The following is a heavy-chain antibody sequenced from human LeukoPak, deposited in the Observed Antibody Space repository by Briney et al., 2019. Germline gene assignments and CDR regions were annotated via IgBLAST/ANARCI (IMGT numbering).Heavy chain of an antibody. CDR2: ISSSNSTI. D-gene: IGHD2-2*01. Sequence: GGSLRLSCAASGFTFSSYSMNWVRQAPGKGLEWVSYISSSNSTIYYADSVKGRFTISRDNAKNSLCLQMNSLRAEDTAVYYCARVQSDIVVVPAARGVGYYYYMDVWGKGTTVTVSS. CDR3: ARVQSDIVVVPAARGVGYYYYMDV. CDR1: GFTFSSYS. V-gene: IGHV3-48*04. J-gene: IGHJ6*03.